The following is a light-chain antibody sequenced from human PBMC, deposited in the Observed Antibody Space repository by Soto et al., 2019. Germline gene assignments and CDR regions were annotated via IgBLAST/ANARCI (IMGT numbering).Light chain of an antibody. CDR3: QQYDNWPPTWT. Sequence: EIVLTQSPVTLSLSPGERATLSCRASQSVRTYLAWYQVKPGQAPRLLIYGASTRATGIPARFSGSGSGTEFTLTISSLQSEDFAVYYCQQYDNWPPTWTFGQGTKVDIK. J-gene: IGKJ1*01. CDR1: QSVRTY. CDR2: GAS. V-gene: IGKV3-15*01.